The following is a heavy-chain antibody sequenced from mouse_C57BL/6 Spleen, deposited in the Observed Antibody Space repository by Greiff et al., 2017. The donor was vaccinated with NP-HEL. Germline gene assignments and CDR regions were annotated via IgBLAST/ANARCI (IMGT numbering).Heavy chain of an antibody. CDR2: ISDGGSYT. Sequence: EVKVVESGGGLVKPGGSLKLSCAASGFTFSSYAMSWVRQTPEKRLEWVATISDGGSYTYYPDNVKGRFTISRDNAKNNLYLQMSHLKSEDTAMYYCASYDSWFAYWGQGTLVTVSA. J-gene: IGHJ3*01. CDR3: ASYDSWFAY. D-gene: IGHD2-4*01. V-gene: IGHV5-4*03. CDR1: GFTFSSYA.